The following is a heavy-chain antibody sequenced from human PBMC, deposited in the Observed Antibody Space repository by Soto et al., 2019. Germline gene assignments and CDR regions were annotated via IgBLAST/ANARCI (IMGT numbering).Heavy chain of an antibody. CDR3: ARAYRSGGSCYRFSPFDY. CDR1: GYTFTSYA. J-gene: IGHJ4*02. D-gene: IGHD2-15*01. Sequence: ASVKVSCKASGYTFTSYAMHWVRQAPGQRLEWMGWINAGNGNTKYSQKFQGRVTITRDTSASTAYMELSSLRSEDTAVYYCARAYRSGGSCYRFSPFDYWGQGTLVTVSS. V-gene: IGHV1-3*01. CDR2: INAGNGNT.